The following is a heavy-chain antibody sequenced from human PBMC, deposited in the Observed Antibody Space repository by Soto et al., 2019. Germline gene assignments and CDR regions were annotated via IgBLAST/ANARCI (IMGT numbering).Heavy chain of an antibody. CDR2: LYYSGTT. CDR3: ARISRDLVVVVASAKGRSYDYYYVMDV. Sequence: SETLSLTCSVSGGCISSSSYYWGWIRQPPGKGLEGVGTLYYSGTTSYNPSLKSRVTISVDRSKNQFSLRLNSATAADTALSYCARISRDLVVVVASAKGRSYDYYYVMDVLAQGTTVTVSS. CDR1: GGCISSSSYY. J-gene: IGHJ6*02. D-gene: IGHD2-2*01. V-gene: IGHV4-39*01.